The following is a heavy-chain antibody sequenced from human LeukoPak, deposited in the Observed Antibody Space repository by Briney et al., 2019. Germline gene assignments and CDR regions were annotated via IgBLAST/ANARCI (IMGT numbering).Heavy chain of an antibody. V-gene: IGHV3-15*01. CDR1: GFTFSNAW. CDR2: IKTKTDGGTT. J-gene: IGHJ6*04. CDR3: TTDRGYCSGGACPYYYYGMDV. Sequence: GGSLRLSCVASGFTFSNAWMGWVRQAPGKGLEWVGRIKTKTDGGTTDCAAPVKGRFTISRDDSKNTLYLQMNSLKTEDTAVYYCTTDRGYCSGGACPYYYYGMDVWGKGTTVTVSS. D-gene: IGHD2-15*01.